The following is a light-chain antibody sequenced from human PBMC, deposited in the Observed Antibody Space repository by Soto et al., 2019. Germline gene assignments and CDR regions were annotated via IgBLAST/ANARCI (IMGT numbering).Light chain of an antibody. Sequence: EIALTQSPATLSFSTGERANLSCRASQRIGSDLSCYQQQRGQAPRLLIYDASNNAPGIPARFGGSGSGTDVTLTISSLEPEAFAVYHCQERAKWPRTFGQVTMVEIK. V-gene: IGKV3-11*01. CDR1: QRIGSD. J-gene: IGKJ1*01. CDR2: DAS. CDR3: QERAKWPRT.